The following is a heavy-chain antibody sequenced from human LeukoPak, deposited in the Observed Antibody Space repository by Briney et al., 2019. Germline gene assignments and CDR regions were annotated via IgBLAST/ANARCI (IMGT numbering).Heavy chain of an antibody. CDR2: INSDGSST. D-gene: IGHD4-11*01. CDR3: ARALLDYSNYYYMDV. V-gene: IGHV3-74*01. Sequence: PGGSLRLSCAASGFTFSSYWMHWVRQAPGKGLVWVSRINSDGSSTSYADSVKGRFTISRDNAKNTLYLQMNSLRAEDTAVYYCARALLDYSNYYYMDVWGKGTTVTVSS. CDR1: GFTFSSYW. J-gene: IGHJ6*03.